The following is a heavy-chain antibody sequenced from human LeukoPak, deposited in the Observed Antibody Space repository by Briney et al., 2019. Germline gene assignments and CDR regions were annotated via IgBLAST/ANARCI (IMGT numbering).Heavy chain of an antibody. V-gene: IGHV4-38-2*02. J-gene: IGHJ4*02. Sequence: SETLSLTCTVSGYSISSDYYWGWIRQPPGKGLEWIGSIYHSGSTYYKPSLKSRVTISVDTSKNQFSLKLSSVTAADTAVYYCARVGSNAFDYWGQGTLVTVSS. CDR1: GYSISSDYY. D-gene: IGHD4-11*01. CDR3: ARVGSNAFDY. CDR2: IYHSGST.